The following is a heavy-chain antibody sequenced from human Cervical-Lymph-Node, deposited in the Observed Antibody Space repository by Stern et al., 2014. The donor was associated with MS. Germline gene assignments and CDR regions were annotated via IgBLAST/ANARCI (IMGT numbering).Heavy chain of an antibody. Sequence: VQLVESGAEVKKPGSSEKVSCKASGGTFDSYAISWVRQAPGQGLEWMGRIIPVFATTETAQKFQGRVTITADESTGTASMELGSLRSEDTAVYYCARVNHYSYYYALDVWGQGTAVTVSS. V-gene: IGHV1-69*18. CDR1: GGTFDSYA. J-gene: IGHJ6*02. CDR2: IIPVFATT. CDR3: ARVNHYSYYYALDV.